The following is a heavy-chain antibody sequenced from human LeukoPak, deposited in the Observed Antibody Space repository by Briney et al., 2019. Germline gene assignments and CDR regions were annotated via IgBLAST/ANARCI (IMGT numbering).Heavy chain of an antibody. Sequence: GGSLRLSCAASGFTFSDYYMSWIRQAPGKGLEWVSYISSSGSTIYYADSVKGRFTISRDNARNSLYLQMNGLRAEDTALYYCARARYSFGGYFDYWGQGTLVTVSS. CDR1: GFTFSDYY. CDR2: ISSSGSTI. V-gene: IGHV3-11*01. J-gene: IGHJ4*02. D-gene: IGHD3-3*01. CDR3: ARARYSFGGYFDY.